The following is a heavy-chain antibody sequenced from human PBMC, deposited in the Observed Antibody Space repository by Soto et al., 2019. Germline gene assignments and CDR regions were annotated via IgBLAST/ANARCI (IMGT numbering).Heavy chain of an antibody. Sequence: VQLVQSGVEVKKPGASVKVSCKASGYTFTNYGISWVRQAPGQGLEWMGWINTYNANTNYAQKVQGRVTLTTETSTSTAYMELRSLRPDETAVYYCARDLLYSTSSTVRFEIWGQGTMLTVSS. D-gene: IGHD6-13*01. CDR2: INTYNANT. CDR3: ARDLLYSTSSTVRFEI. CDR1: GYTFTNYG. V-gene: IGHV1-18*01. J-gene: IGHJ3*02.